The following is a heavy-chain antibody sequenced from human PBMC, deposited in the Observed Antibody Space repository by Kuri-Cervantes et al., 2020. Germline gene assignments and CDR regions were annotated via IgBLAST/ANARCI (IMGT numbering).Heavy chain of an antibody. J-gene: IGHJ4*02. CDR2: ISYDGSNK. CDR3: AQDWNADYYFDY. V-gene: IGHV3-30*01. D-gene: IGHD1-1*01. Sequence: GESLKISCAASGFTFSSYAMHWVRQAPGKGLEWVAVISYDGSNKYYADSVKGRFTISRDNSKNTLYLQMNSLRAEDTAVFFCAQDWNADYYFDYWGQGTLVTVSS. CDR1: GFTFSSYA.